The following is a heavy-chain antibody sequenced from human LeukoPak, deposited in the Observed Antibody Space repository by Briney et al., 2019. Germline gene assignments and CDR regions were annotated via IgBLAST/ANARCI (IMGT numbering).Heavy chain of an antibody. J-gene: IGHJ5*02. CDR3: ARGPDSGSYYAWFDP. CDR1: GGSFNGYS. Sequence: SETLSLTCAVYGGSFNGYSWSWIRQPPGKGLEWIGEINHSGSPNYNPSLKSRVTISVDTSKNQVSLKLNSVTAADTAVYYCARGPDSGSYYAWFDPWGQGTLVTVSS. V-gene: IGHV4-34*01. D-gene: IGHD3-10*01. CDR2: INHSGSP.